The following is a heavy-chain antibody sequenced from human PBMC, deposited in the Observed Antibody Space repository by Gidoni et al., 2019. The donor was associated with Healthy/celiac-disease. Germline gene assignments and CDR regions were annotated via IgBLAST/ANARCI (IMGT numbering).Heavy chain of an antibody. CDR3: ARDKPRLGMAGGVDY. CDR2: ISSSSSTI. CDR1: GFTFSSYS. V-gene: IGHV3-48*02. J-gene: IGHJ4*02. D-gene: IGHD7-27*01. Sequence: EVQLVESGGGLVQPGGSLRLSCAASGFTFSSYSMNWVRQAPGKGLEWVSYISSSSSTIYYADSVKGRFTISRDNAKNSLYLQMNSLRDEDTAVYYCARDKPRLGMAGGVDYWGQGTLVTVSS.